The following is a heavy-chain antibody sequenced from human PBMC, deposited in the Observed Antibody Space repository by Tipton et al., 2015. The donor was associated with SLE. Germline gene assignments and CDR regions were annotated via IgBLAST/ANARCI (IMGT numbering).Heavy chain of an antibody. Sequence: TLSLTCAVSGYSISSGYYWGWIRQPPGKGLEWIGEINHSGSTNYNPSLKSRVTISVDTSKNQFSLKLSSVTAADTAVYYCARSGWHDYWGQGTLVTVSS. D-gene: IGHD6-19*01. CDR2: INHSGST. CDR3: ARSGWHDY. V-gene: IGHV4-38-2*01. CDR1: GYSISSGYY. J-gene: IGHJ4*02.